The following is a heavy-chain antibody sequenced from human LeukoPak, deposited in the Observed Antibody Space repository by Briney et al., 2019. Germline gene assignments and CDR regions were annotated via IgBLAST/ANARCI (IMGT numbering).Heavy chain of an antibody. D-gene: IGHD3-22*01. Sequence: GGSLRLSCAASGFTFSSYGMHWVRQAPGKGLEWVAFIRYDGSNKYYADSVKGRFTISRDNTKNTLYLQMNSLRAEDTAVYYCGKSMGYYSGIGYWGQGTLVTVSS. CDR2: IRYDGSNK. J-gene: IGHJ4*02. CDR3: GKSMGYYSGIGY. V-gene: IGHV3-30*02. CDR1: GFTFSSYG.